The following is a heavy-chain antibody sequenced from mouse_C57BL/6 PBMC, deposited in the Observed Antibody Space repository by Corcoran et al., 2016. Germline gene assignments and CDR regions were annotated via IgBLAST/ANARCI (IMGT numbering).Heavy chain of an antibody. CDR1: GYSITSGYY. D-gene: IGHD2-4*01. CDR3: ARGDVYYDYDDAFDY. V-gene: IGHV3-6*01. Sequence: DVQLQESGPGLVKPSQSLSLTCSVTGYSITSGYYWNWIRQFPGNKLEWMGYISYDGSNNYNPSLKNRISITRDTSKNQFFLKLNSVTTEDTATYYCARGDVYYDYDDAFDYWGQGTTLTVSS. CDR2: ISYDGSN. J-gene: IGHJ2*01.